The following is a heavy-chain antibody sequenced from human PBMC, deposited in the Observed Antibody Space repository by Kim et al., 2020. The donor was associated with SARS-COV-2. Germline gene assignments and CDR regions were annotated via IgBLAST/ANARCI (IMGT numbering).Heavy chain of an antibody. Sequence: NPSLKSRVTISVDTSKNQFSLKLSSVTAADTAVYYCASGPLAYYYYGMDVWGQGTTVTVSS. V-gene: IGHV4-34*01. D-gene: IGHD5-12*01. J-gene: IGHJ6*02. CDR3: ASGPLAYYYYGMDV.